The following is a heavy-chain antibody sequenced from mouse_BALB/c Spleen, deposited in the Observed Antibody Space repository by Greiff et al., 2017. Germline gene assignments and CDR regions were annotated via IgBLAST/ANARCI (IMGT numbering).Heavy chain of an antibody. CDR2: ISYDGSN. J-gene: IGHJ3*01. D-gene: IGHD2-10*01. CDR1: GYSITSGYY. CDR3: ARGPTYYGKSSFAY. V-gene: IGHV3-6*02. Sequence: EVQLQESGPGLVKPSHSLSLTCSVTGYSITSGYYWNWIRQFPGNKLEWMGYISYDGSNNYNPSLKNRITITRDTSKNQFFLKLNSVTTEDTATYYCARGPTYYGKSSFAYWGQGTLVTVSA.